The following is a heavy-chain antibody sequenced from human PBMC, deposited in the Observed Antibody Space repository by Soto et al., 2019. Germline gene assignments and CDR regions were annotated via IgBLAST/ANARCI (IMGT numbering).Heavy chain of an antibody. J-gene: IGHJ6*02. V-gene: IGHV4-34*01. CDR2: INHSGST. CDR1: GGSFSGYY. D-gene: IGHD2-21*02. CDR3: ARVPCGGDCPSVKYYYYYGMDV. Sequence: ETLSLTCAVYGGSFSGYYWSWIRQPPGKGLEWIGEINHSGSTNYNPSLESRVTISVDTSKNQFSLKLSSVTAADTAVYYCARVPCGGDCPSVKYYYYYGMDVWGQGTTVTVSS.